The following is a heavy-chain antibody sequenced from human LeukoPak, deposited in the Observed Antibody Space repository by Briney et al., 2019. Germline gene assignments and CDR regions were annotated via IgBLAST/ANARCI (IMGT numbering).Heavy chain of an antibody. CDR3: VTGSYPLQY. CDR1: GDSISSYY. D-gene: IGHD1-26*01. Sequence: SETLSLTCTVSGDSISSYYWSWIRQPPGKGLEWIGYIYYSGGTDYNPSLKSRVTISVDTSKNQFSLKLRSVTAADTAVYYCVTGSYPLQYWGQGTLVTVSS. V-gene: IGHV4-59*08. CDR2: IYYSGGT. J-gene: IGHJ4*02.